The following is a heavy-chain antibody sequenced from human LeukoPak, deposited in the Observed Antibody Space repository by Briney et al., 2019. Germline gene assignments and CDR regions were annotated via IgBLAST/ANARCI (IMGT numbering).Heavy chain of an antibody. CDR2: INPNSGGT. CDR3: ARGGSGSYFSWLDP. J-gene: IGHJ5*02. Sequence: ASVKVSCRASGYTFTGYYIHWVRQAPGQGLECVGWINPNSGGTNYAQKFQGRVTMTRDTSISTAYMELSRLRSDDTAVYYCARGGSGSYFSWLDPWGQGTLVTVSS. V-gene: IGHV1-2*02. D-gene: IGHD3-10*01. CDR1: GYTFTGYY.